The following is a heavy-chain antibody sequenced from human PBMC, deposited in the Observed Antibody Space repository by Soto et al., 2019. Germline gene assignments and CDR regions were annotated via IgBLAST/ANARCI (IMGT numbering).Heavy chain of an antibody. D-gene: IGHD3-9*01. CDR2: ISGSGSST. CDR1: GFTFSSYA. CDR3: AKGLATFYYYGMDV. V-gene: IGHV3-23*01. Sequence: PGGSLRLSCAASGFTFSSYAMTWVRQAPGKGLDLVSAISGSGSSTYYAASVKGRFTISRDNSKNTLYLQMNSLRAEDTAVYYCAKGLATFYYYGMDVWGQGTTVTVSS. J-gene: IGHJ6*02.